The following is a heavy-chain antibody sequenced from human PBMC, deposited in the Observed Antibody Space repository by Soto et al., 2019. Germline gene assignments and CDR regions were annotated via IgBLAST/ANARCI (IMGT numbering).Heavy chain of an antibody. J-gene: IGHJ4*02. CDR1: GFTFSSYA. V-gene: IGHV3-23*01. CDR2: ISGSGGST. D-gene: IGHD3-22*01. CDR3: AKVTHGYYYDSSGYPKYYFDY. Sequence: QPGGSLRLSCAASGFTFSSYAMSWVRQAPGKGLEWVSAISGSGGSTYYADSVKGRFTISRDNSKNTLYLQMNSLRAEDTAVYYCAKVTHGYYYDSSGYPKYYFDYWGQGTLVTVSS.